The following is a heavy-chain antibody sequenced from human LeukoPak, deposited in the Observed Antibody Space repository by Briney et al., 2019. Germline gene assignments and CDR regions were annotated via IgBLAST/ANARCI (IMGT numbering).Heavy chain of an antibody. V-gene: IGHV1-8*03. CDR2: MNPKSGNT. J-gene: IGHJ4*02. CDR3: ARDHYGGNFLGY. D-gene: IGHD4-23*01. CDR1: GYTFTRYD. Sequence: ASVKVSCKASGYTFTRYDINWVRQATGQGLEWMGWMNPKSGNTGHAQKFQGRVTITRDTSISTVYMELSSLRSEDTAVYYCARDHYGGNFLGYWGQGTLVTVSS.